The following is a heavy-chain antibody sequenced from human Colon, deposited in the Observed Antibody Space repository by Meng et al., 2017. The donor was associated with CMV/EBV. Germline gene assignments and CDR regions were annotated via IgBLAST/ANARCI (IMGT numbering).Heavy chain of an antibody. CDR3: AKVGLGASTEIYYFDY. CDR2: IYYSGRT. D-gene: IGHD1-26*01. CDR1: GGSISSGGYY. J-gene: IGHJ4*02. Sequence: SETLSLTCSVSGGSISSGGYYWSWLRQPPGKGLEWIGFIYYSGRTIYNPSLKRRVTMSVDTSETQFSLKLTSVTAADAAVYFCAKVGLGASTEIYYFDYWGQGALVTVSS. V-gene: IGHV4-61*08.